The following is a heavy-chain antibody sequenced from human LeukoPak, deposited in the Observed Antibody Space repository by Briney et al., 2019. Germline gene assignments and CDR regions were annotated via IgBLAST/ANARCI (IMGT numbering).Heavy chain of an antibody. D-gene: IGHD6-19*01. CDR3: ANAPSSGWDLNY. CDR1: GFTFSSYA. Sequence: GGSLRLSCAASGFTFSSYAMSWVRQAPGKGLEWVSAISGSGGSTYYADSVKGRFTISRDNSKNTLYLQMNSLRAEDTAAYYCANAPSSGWDLNYWGQGTLVTVSS. CDR2: ISGSGGST. V-gene: IGHV3-23*01. J-gene: IGHJ4*02.